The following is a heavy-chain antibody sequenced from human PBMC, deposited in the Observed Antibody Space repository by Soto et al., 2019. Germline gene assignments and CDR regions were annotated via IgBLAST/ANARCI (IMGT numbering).Heavy chain of an antibody. J-gene: IGHJ6*03. CDR1: GGSFSGYY. Sequence: PSETLSLTCXVYGGSFSGYYWSWVCQPPGKGLEWIGEINHSGSTNYNPSLKSRVTISVDTSKNQVSLKVSSVTAADTAVYYCARGGGYFYMDVWGKGTTVTVSS. CDR3: ARGGGYFYMDV. V-gene: IGHV4-34*01. CDR2: INHSGST. D-gene: IGHD3-10*01.